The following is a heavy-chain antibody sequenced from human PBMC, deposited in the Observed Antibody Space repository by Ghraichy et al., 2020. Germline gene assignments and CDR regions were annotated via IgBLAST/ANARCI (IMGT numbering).Heavy chain of an antibody. Sequence: SETLSLTCTVSGASISSYYWSWIRQPAGSGLEWIGRVYTSGSTNYSPSLKSRLTMSVDTSNNQFSLKLSSVTAADTAVYYCARDAVSRAFDIWGQGTMVTVSS. CDR2: VYTSGST. CDR3: ARDAVSRAFDI. CDR1: GASISSYY. V-gene: IGHV4-4*07. J-gene: IGHJ3*02.